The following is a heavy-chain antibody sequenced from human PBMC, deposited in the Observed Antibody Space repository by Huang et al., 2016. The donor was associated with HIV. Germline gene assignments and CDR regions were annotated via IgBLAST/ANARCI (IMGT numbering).Heavy chain of an antibody. CDR1: GGSVSSGSYY. V-gene: IGHV4-61*01. J-gene: IGHJ4*02. CDR2: IYYSGST. D-gene: IGHD3-3*01. CDR3: ASGGYSVEYDFWSGYYFDY. Sequence: QVQLQESGPGLVKPSENLSLTCTVSGGSVSSGSYYWSWIRQPPGKGLEWIGYIYYSGSTNYNPSRKSRVTISLDTSKNQFSLKLSSVTAADTAVYYCASGGYSVEYDFWSGYYFDYWGQGTLVTVSS.